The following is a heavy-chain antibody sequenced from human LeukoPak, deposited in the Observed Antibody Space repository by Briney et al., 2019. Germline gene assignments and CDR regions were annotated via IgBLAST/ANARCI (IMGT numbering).Heavy chain of an antibody. J-gene: IGHJ4*02. CDR2: IYYSGST. D-gene: IGHD3-3*01. CDR1: GGSFSGYY. V-gene: IGHV4-34*01. Sequence: SETLSLTCAVYGGSFSGYYWGWIRQPPGKGLEWIGSIYYSGSTYYNPSLKSRVTISVDTSKNQFSLKLSSVTAADTAVYYCASGYYDFWSGYHILSYFDYWGQGTLVTVSS. CDR3: ASGYYDFWSGYHILSYFDY.